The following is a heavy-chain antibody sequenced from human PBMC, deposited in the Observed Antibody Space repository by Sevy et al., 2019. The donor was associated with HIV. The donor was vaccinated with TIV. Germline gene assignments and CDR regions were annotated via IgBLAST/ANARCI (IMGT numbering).Heavy chain of an antibody. Sequence: GGSLRLSCAASGFDFFNAWMNWIRQAPGRGLEWVSYISGSGITYYADSVEGRFTISRDNARNSLYLQMNSLRADDTAVYYCARDPLLGIAREVARGGYWGQGTLVTVSS. CDR1: GFDFFNAW. CDR2: ISGSGIT. CDR3: ARDPLLGIAREVARGGY. V-gene: IGHV3-11*01. J-gene: IGHJ4*02. D-gene: IGHD2-2*03.